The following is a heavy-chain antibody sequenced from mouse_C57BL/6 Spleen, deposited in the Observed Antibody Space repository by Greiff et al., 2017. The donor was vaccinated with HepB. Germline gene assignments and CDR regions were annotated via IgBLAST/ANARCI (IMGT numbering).Heavy chain of an antibody. CDR3: ARRDYDYDDYAMDY. Sequence: VHVKQSGPELVKPGASVKISCKASGYSFTDYNMNWVKQSNGKSLEWIGVINPNYGTTSYNQKFKGKATLTVDQSSSTAYMQLNSLTSEDSAVYYCARRDYDYDDYAMDYWGQGTSVTVSS. D-gene: IGHD2-4*01. J-gene: IGHJ4*01. CDR2: INPNYGTT. CDR1: GYSFTDYN. V-gene: IGHV1-39*01.